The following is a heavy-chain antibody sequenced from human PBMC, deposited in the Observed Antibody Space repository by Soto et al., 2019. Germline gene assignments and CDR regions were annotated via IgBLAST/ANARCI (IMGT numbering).Heavy chain of an antibody. CDR2: ISYSGST. CDR1: GGSMSSYY. V-gene: IGHV4-59*08. Sequence: NPSETLSLTCTVSGGSMSSYYWSWIRQPPGKGLEWIGYISYSGSTNYSPSLKSRVTISVDTSKNQFSLNLSSVTAADTAVYYCARRIFGSSTTWFDPWGQGTPVTVSS. J-gene: IGHJ5*02. D-gene: IGHD6-6*01. CDR3: ARRIFGSSTTWFDP.